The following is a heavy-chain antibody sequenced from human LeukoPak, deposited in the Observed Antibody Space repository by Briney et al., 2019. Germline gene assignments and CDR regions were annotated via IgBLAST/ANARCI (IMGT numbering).Heavy chain of an antibody. Sequence: GASVKVSCKASGYTFTSYAMNWVRQAPGQGLEWMGWINTNTGNPTYAQGFTGRFVFSLDTSVSTAYLQISSLKAEDTAVYYCARDFDYGGNSGDWYFDLWGRGTLVTVSS. CDR1: GYTFTSYA. CDR3: ARDFDYGGNSGDWYFDL. J-gene: IGHJ2*01. D-gene: IGHD4-23*01. V-gene: IGHV7-4-1*02. CDR2: INTNTGNP.